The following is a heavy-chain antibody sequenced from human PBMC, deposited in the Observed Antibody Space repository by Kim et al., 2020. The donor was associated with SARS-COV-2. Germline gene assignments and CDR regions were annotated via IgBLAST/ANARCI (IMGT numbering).Heavy chain of an antibody. V-gene: IGHV3-23*01. CDR3: AKDGPKDV. CDR2: IRSSDGST. Sequence: GGSLRLSCAASGFTFSSYGFNWVRQAPGKGLEWVSTIRSSDGSTYYADSVKGRFTISRDSSKNTLYLQMNSLRVEDTAVYYCAKDGPKDVWGQGTTVIVSS. CDR1: GFTFSSYG. J-gene: IGHJ6*02.